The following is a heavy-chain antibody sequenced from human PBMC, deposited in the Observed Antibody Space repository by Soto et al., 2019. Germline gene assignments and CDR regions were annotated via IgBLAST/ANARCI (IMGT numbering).Heavy chain of an antibody. CDR1: GFSLSTYGMG. CDR3: ARLTRGGYDLARLREKFES. D-gene: IGHD5-12*01. Sequence: QITVKASGLTMVKPTETLTLTCTFSGFSLSTYGMGVGWIRQPPGKALEWLALIYWDDDKRSSPSLRSTFTITKDSSKDQVDATMANTDPVDAATYYWARLTRGGYDLARLREKFESWGQGALVTVSS. J-gene: IGHJ4*02. V-gene: IGHV2-5*02. CDR2: IYWDDDK.